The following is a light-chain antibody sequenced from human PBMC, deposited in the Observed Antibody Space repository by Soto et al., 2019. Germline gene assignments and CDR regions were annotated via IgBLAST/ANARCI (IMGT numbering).Light chain of an antibody. CDR1: QDISNR. CDR3: QHYNSYSEA. J-gene: IGKJ1*01. CDR2: SAS. Sequence: DIQITQSPSSLSAAVGDRVTITFRASQDISNRLGWFQQRPGKAPKRLIYSASGLETGVPSRFSGSGSGTEFTLTISSLQPDDFATYYCQHYNSYSEAFGQGTKVDI. V-gene: IGKV1-16*01.